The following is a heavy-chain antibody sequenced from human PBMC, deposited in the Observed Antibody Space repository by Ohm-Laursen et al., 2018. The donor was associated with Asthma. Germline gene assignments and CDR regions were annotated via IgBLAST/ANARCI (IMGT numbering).Heavy chain of an antibody. CDR1: GFTFSSYS. Sequence: SLRLSCAASGFTFSSYSMNWVRQAPGKGLEWVSYISSSSSTIYYADSVKGRFTISRDNAKNSLYLQMNSLRAEDTAVYYCAKDWNDILTGFLDYWGQGTLVTVSS. D-gene: IGHD3-9*01. CDR3: AKDWNDILTGFLDY. J-gene: IGHJ4*02. V-gene: IGHV3-48*01. CDR2: ISSSSSTI.